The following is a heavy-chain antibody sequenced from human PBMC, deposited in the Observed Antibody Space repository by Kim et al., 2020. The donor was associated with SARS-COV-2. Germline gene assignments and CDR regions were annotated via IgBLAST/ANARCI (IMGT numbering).Heavy chain of an antibody. CDR3: ARGRPVGAYYDFWSGYRSPSHRSLYYYYGMDV. J-gene: IGHJ6*02. D-gene: IGHD3-3*01. V-gene: IGHV4-34*01. Sequence: SETLSLTCAVYGGSFSGYYWSWIHQPPGKGLEWIGEINHSGSTNYNPSLKSRVTISVDTSKNQFSLKLSSVTAADTAVYYCARGRPVGAYYDFWSGYRSPSHRSLYYYYGMDVWGQGTTVTVSS. CDR1: GGSFSGYY. CDR2: INHSGST.